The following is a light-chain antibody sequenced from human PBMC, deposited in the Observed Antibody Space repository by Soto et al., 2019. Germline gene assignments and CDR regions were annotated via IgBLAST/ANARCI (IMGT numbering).Light chain of an antibody. CDR2: DVS. CDR3: SSYRSSSTPYV. CDR1: SSDVGGYNY. J-gene: IGLJ1*01. V-gene: IGLV2-14*01. Sequence: QSALTQPASVSGSPGQSITISCTGTSSDVGGYNYVSWYQQHPGKAPKLMIYDVSNRPSGVSNRFSGSKSGNTASLTISGFQAEDEADYYCSSYRSSSTPYVFGTGTKVTVL.